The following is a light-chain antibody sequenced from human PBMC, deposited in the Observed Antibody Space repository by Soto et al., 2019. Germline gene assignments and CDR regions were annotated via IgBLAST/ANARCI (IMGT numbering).Light chain of an antibody. CDR2: GAS. V-gene: IGKV3-20*01. CDR1: QRVSSSY. J-gene: IGKJ1*01. CDR3: QQYGSSPT. Sequence: EIVWTQSPGTLSLSPGERATLSCRASQRVSSSYLAWYQQKPGQAPRLIIYGASSRATGIPDRFSGSGSGTDFTLTISRLEPEDFAVYYCQQYGSSPTFGQGTKVEIK.